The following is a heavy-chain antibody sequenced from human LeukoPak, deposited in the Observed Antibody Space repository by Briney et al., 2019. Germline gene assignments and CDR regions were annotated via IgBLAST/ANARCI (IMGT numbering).Heavy chain of an antibody. J-gene: IGHJ4*02. CDR1: GFTFSSYE. D-gene: IGHD3-10*01. CDR3: AKVKVSMVRGAVDY. CDR2: IRYDGSNK. Sequence: GGSLRLSCAISGFTFSSYEMNWVRGAPGKGLEWVAFIRYDGSNKYYADSVKGRFTISRENSKNTLYLQMNSVRAEDAAVYYCAKVKVSMVRGAVDYWGQGTLVTVSS. V-gene: IGHV3-30*02.